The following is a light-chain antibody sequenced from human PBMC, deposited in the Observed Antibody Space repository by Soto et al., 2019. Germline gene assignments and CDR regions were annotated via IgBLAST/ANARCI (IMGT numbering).Light chain of an antibody. Sequence: QSALTQPASVSGSPGQSITISCTVSSSDVGASNYVSWYQQHTGKAPRIMIYEVTNRPSGVSNRFSGSKSGNTASLNLSGLRAEDEADYDCSSYTSGSALVVFGGGTKLTVL. CDR3: SSYTSGSALVV. CDR2: EVT. V-gene: IGLV2-14*01. CDR1: SSDVGASNY. J-gene: IGLJ2*01.